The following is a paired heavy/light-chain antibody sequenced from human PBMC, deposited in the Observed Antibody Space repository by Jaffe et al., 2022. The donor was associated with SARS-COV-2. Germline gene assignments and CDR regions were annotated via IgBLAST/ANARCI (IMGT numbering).Heavy chain of an antibody. Sequence: QVELQQWGAGLLKPSETLSLTCAVYDGSLSGYFWIWIRQPPGKGLEWIGEINHSGRVTFNPSLKSRITISSDMPRNQFSLKLSSVTAADTAIYYCARGRRGAGSGTAENWGHGTLVTVSS. CDR1: DGSLSGYF. D-gene: IGHD3-10*01. CDR3: ARGRRGAGSGTAEN. V-gene: IGHV4-34*02. J-gene: IGHJ4*01. CDR2: INHSGRV.
Light chain of an antibody. CDR2: AAS. Sequence: DIQMTQSPSSLSASVGDRVTITCRASQGVSDYLAWYQQIPGTVPKLLIYAASTLQSGVPSRFSGSGSGTDFTLTINSLQPEDFATYYCQNYFTAPRTFGQGTKVEI. V-gene: IGKV1-27*01. CDR1: QGVSDY. CDR3: QNYFTAPRT. J-gene: IGKJ1*01.